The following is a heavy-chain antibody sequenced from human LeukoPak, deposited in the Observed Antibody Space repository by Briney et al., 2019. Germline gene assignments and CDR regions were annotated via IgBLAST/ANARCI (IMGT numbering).Heavy chain of an antibody. CDR3: AKQLGQNFFDY. V-gene: IGHV3-30*04. CDR1: GFTFSSYA. D-gene: IGHD3-16*01. CDR2: ISYDGSNK. Sequence: GRSLRLSCAASGFTFSSYAMYWVRQAPGKGLEWVAVISYDGSNKYYADSVKGRFTISRDNSKNTLYLQMNSLRAEDTAVYYCAKQLGQNFFDYWGQGTLVTVSS. J-gene: IGHJ4*02.